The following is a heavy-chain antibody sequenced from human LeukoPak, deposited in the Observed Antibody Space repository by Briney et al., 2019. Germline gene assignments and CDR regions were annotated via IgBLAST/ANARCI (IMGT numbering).Heavy chain of an antibody. V-gene: IGHV3-23*01. J-gene: IGHJ2*01. CDR2: ISGSGGST. CDR3: AKASGGYWYFDL. D-gene: IGHD2-15*01. Sequence: GGSLRLSCAASGFTFSSYDVNGVRQAPGEGVDWVSSISGSGGSTYYADSVKGRFTISRDNSKNRLYLQMNTLRAEDTAVYYCAKASGGYWYFDLWGRGTLVTVSS. CDR1: GFTFSSYD.